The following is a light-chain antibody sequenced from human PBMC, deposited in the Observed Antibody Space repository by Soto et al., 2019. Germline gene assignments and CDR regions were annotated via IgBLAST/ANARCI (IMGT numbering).Light chain of an antibody. CDR2: DVS. J-gene: IGLJ1*01. Sequence: QSVLTQPASVSGSPGQSSTISCTGTSSDVGGYDFVSWYQHHPGKAPRLMIYDVSHRPSGVSDRFSASKSGNTASLTISGLLAEDEADYYCSSYPSISTYVFGTGTKLTVL. CDR3: SSYPSISTYV. CDR1: SSDVGGYDF. V-gene: IGLV2-14*03.